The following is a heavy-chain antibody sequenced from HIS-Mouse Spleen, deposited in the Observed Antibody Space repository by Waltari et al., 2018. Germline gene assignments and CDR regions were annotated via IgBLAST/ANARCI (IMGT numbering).Heavy chain of an antibody. CDR2: ISGSGGST. V-gene: IGHV3-23*01. J-gene: IGHJ4*02. CDR3: ATRAHEDYYDSSGYKGAFDY. CDR1: GFPFSHYA. D-gene: IGHD3-22*01. Sequence: EVQLLESGGGLVQPGGSLRLSCAASGFPFSHYAISWVRQAPGKGLEWGSAISGSGGSTYYADSVKGRFTISRDNSKNTLYLQMNSLRAEDTAVYYCATRAHEDYYDSSGYKGAFDYWGQGTLVTVSS.